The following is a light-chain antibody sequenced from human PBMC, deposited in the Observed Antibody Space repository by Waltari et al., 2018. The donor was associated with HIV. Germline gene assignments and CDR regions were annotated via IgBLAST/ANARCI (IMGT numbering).Light chain of an antibody. J-gene: IGKJ3*01. CDR1: QGISSA. CDR3: QHFNNYPLT. V-gene: IGKV1D-13*01. Sequence: AIQLTQSPSSLSASVGDRVTITCRASQGISSALAWYQQTPGKAPKLLIYDASTLESGVPSRFRGSGSGTDFTLTISSLQPEDFATYYCQHFNNYPLTFGPGTKVEIK. CDR2: DAS.